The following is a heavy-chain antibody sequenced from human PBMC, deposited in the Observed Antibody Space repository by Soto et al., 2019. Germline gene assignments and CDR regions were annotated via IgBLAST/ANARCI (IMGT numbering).Heavy chain of an antibody. CDR3: AKVVASEQAVVYYYYGMDV. J-gene: IGHJ6*02. CDR1: GFTFSSYA. D-gene: IGHD2-21*01. Sequence: GGSLRLSCAASGFTFSSYAMSWVRQAPGKGLEWVSAISGSGGSTYYADSVKGRFTISRDNSKNTLYLQMNSLRAEDTAVYYCAKVVASEQAVVYYYYGMDVWGQGTTVTVS. CDR2: ISGSGGST. V-gene: IGHV3-23*01.